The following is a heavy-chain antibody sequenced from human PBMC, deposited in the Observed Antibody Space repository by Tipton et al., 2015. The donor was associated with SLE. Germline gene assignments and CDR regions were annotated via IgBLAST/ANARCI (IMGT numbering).Heavy chain of an antibody. J-gene: IGHJ5*02. CDR1: GDSISGHY. CDR2: IYDSGST. CDR3: AREGSSTVLGVASNWFDP. D-gene: IGHD4-17*01. V-gene: IGHV4-59*11. Sequence: TLSLTCTVSGDSISGHYRSWIRQPPGKGLEWIGYIYDSGSTSYNPSLKSRVTISEDTSKQQFSLKLSSLTAADTAIYYCAREGSSTVLGVASNWFDPWGQGTLVTVSS.